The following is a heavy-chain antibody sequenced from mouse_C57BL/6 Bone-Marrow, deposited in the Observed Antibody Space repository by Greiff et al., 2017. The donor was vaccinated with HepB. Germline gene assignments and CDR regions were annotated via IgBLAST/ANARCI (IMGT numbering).Heavy chain of an antibody. CDR2: INYDGSST. J-gene: IGHJ4*01. CDR3: AREGSGYGAMDY. Sequence: EVQVVESAGGLAQPGSSMKLSCTASGFTFSDYYLAWVRQVPEKGLEWVANINYDGSSTYYLDSLQSRFIISRDNAKNILYLQMSSLKSEDTATYYCAREGSGYGAMDYWGQVTSVTVSS. V-gene: IGHV5-16*01. CDR1: GFTFSDYY. D-gene: IGHD3-2*02.